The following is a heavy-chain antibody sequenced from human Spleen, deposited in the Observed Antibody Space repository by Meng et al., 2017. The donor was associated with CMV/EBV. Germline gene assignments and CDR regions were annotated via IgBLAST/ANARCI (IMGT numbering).Heavy chain of an antibody. CDR2: INPSGGST. Sequence: ASVKVSCKASGYTFTSYGITWVRQAPGQGLEWMGIINPSGGSTSYAQKFQGRVTMTRDTSTSTVYMELSSLRSEDTAVYYCASAGGITREIHYWGQGTLVTVSS. CDR1: GYTFTSYG. CDR3: ASAGGITREIHY. J-gene: IGHJ4*02. D-gene: IGHD3-10*01. V-gene: IGHV1-46*01.